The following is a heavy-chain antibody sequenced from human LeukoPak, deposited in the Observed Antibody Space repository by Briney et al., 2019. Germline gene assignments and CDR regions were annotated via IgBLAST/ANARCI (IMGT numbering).Heavy chain of an antibody. Sequence: ASVKVSCKASGYTFTSYAMHWVRQAPGQRLEWMGWINAGNGNTKYSQKFQGRVTITRDTSASTAYMELSSLRSEDTAVYYCARDWGGENWFDPWGQGTLATVSS. D-gene: IGHD3-10*01. CDR2: INAGNGNT. J-gene: IGHJ5*02. V-gene: IGHV1-3*01. CDR1: GYTFTSYA. CDR3: ARDWGGENWFDP.